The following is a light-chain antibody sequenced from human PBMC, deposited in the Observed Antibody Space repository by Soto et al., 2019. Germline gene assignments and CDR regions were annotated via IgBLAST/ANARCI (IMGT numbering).Light chain of an antibody. CDR3: CSLASGNNFI. Sequence: QSALTQPASVSGSPGQSITISCSGTRSDIGTYRFVSWYQHHPGRAPKVIIYEATKRPSGVSNRFSASKSGNTASLTVSRLQAEDEAHYYCCSLASGNNFIFGGGTKVTVL. V-gene: IGLV2-23*02. CDR2: EAT. CDR1: RSDIGTYRF. J-gene: IGLJ2*01.